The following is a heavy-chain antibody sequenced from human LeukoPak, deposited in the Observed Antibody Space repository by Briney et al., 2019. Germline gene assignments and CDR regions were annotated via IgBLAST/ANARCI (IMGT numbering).Heavy chain of an antibody. D-gene: IGHD2-15*01. CDR2: IYYSGNT. CDR3: ARDRLLGWPYYFDY. J-gene: IGHJ4*02. V-gene: IGHV4-59*12. CDR1: GGSISSYY. Sequence: PSETLSLPCTVSGGSISSYYWSWILQPPGKGLEWIGYIYYSGNTNYNPSLKSRVTISVDTSKNQFSLKLSSVTAADTAVYYCARDRLLGWPYYFDYWGQGTLVTVSS.